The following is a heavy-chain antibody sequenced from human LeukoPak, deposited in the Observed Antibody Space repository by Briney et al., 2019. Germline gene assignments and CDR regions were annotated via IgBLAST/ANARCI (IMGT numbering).Heavy chain of an antibody. D-gene: IGHD3-9*01. CDR1: GFTFSSYW. CDR3: ARDHNDILTGYYPNDY. V-gene: IGHV3-7*01. J-gene: IGHJ4*02. CDR2: IKHDGSEK. Sequence: GGSLRLSCAASGFTFSSYWMSWVRQAPGKGLEWVANIKHDGSEKYYVDSVKGRFTISRDNAKNSLYLQMISLRAEDTAVYYCARDHNDILTGYYPNDYWGQGILVTVSS.